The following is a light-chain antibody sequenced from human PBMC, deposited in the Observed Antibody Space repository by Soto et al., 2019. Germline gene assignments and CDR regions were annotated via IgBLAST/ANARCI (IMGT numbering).Light chain of an antibody. Sequence: EIVLTQSPGTLSLSPGERATLSCRASQSLSSTYLAWYQQKPGQAPRLLIYGASNRATGISDRFSGSGSGTDFTLTINRLEPEDSAVYYCQQYGSPPLTFGQGTKVEIK. V-gene: IGKV3-20*01. CDR1: QSLSSTY. CDR2: GAS. CDR3: QQYGSPPLT. J-gene: IGKJ1*01.